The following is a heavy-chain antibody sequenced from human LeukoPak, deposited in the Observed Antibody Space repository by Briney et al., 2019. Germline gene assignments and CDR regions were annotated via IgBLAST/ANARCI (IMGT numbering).Heavy chain of an antibody. CDR2: INHSGST. V-gene: IGHV4-34*01. CDR1: GGSFSGYY. D-gene: IGHD3-9*01. Sequence: PSETLSLTCAVYGGSFSGYYWSWIRQPPGKGLEWIGEINHSGSTNYNPSLKSRVTMSVDTSKNQFSLKLNSVTAADTAVYYCARDYDVLTAYPPTQLFAPWGQGTLVTVSS. CDR3: ARDYDVLTAYPPTQLFAP. J-gene: IGHJ5*02.